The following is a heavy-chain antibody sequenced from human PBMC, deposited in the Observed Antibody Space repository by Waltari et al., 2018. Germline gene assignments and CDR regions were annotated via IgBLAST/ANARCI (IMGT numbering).Heavy chain of an antibody. CDR2: MNPNSGNT. CDR1: GYPFTSYD. J-gene: IGHJ3*02. D-gene: IGHD1-26*01. CDR3: ARFPFGSYVAFDI. V-gene: IGHV1-8*02. Sequence: QVQLVQSGAEVKKPGASVKVSCTASGYPFTSYDLNWVRQATGQGLEWMGWMNPNSGNTGYAQKFQGRVTMTRNTSISTAYMELSSLRSEDTAVYYCARFPFGSYVAFDIWGQGTMVTVSS.